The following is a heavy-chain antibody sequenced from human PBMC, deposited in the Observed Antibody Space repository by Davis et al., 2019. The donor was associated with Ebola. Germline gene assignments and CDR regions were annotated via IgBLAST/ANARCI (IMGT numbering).Heavy chain of an antibody. J-gene: IGHJ6*04. D-gene: IGHD2-21*02. CDR3: AREVIVVVTATHYYYYGMDV. V-gene: IGHV1-3*01. CDR1: GYTFTRYA. CDR2: INAGNGNT. Sequence: AASVKVSCKASGYTFTRYAIHWVRQAPGQGPECMGWINAGNGNTKYSQKFQGRVTMTRDTSTSTVYMELSSLRSEDTAVYYCAREVIVVVTATHYYYYGMDVWGKGTTVTVSS.